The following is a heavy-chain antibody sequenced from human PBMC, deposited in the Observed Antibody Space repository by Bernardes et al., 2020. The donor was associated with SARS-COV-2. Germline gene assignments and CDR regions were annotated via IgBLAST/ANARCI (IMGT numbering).Heavy chain of an antibody. J-gene: IGHJ6*02. V-gene: IGHV3-23*01. CDR1: GTTFTSNA. D-gene: IGHD4-17*01. CDR2: ISGSGRST. CDR3: AKFLKATVYYGMDV. Sequence: GGSRRLSCAASGTTFTSNAMSRVRQAPGKGLEWVSTISGSGRSTYYADSVKGRFTISRDNSKNTLYLQMNSLRAEDTAVYYCAKFLKATVYYGMDVWGQGTTVTVSS.